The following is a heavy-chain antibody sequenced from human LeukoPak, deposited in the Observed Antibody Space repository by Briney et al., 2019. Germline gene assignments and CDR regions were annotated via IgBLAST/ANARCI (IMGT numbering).Heavy chain of an antibody. Sequence: EGSLRLSCAASGFTFSSYAMSWVRQAPGKGLEWVSAISGSGGSTYYADSVKGRFTISRDNSKNTLYLQMNSLRAEDTAVYYCAKDLRIAVAGTEPGDYWGQGTLVTVSS. D-gene: IGHD6-19*01. V-gene: IGHV3-23*01. CDR1: GFTFSSYA. J-gene: IGHJ4*02. CDR2: ISGSGGST. CDR3: AKDLRIAVAGTEPGDY.